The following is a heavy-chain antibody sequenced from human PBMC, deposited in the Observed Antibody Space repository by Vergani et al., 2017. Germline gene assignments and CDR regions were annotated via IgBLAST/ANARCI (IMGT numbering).Heavy chain of an antibody. D-gene: IGHD3-10*01. CDR2: IYYSGST. J-gene: IGHJ6*03. V-gene: IGHV4-30-4*01. CDR1: GGSISSGDYY. Sequence: QVQLQESGPELVKPSQTLSLTCTVSGGSISSGDYYWSWIRQPPGKGLEWIGYIYYSGSTYYNPSLKSRVTISVDTSKNQFSLKLSSVTAADTAVYYCARELLWFGENYFYYYYMDVWGKGTTVTVSS. CDR3: ARELLWFGENYFYYYYMDV.